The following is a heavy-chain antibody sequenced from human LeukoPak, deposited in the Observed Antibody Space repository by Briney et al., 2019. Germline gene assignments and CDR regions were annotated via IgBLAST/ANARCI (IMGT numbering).Heavy chain of an antibody. CDR1: GFTFSNYG. CDR3: ATRPGYRAFDY. V-gene: IGHV3-23*01. J-gene: IGHJ4*02. Sequence: GGSLRLSCAASGFTFSNYGMNWVRQAPGKGLEWVSVISDSGGKTHYADSVKGRFTISRDNSKNTLYLQMNSLRLEDTAVYYCATRPGYRAFDYWGQGTLVAVSS. CDR2: ISDSGGKT. D-gene: IGHD1-1*01.